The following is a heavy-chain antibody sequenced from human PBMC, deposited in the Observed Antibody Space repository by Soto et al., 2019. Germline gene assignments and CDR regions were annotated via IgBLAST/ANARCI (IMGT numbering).Heavy chain of an antibody. CDR1: GFTFSSYW. V-gene: IGHV3-7*05. CDR3: AREGGYDFWSGYYHDAFDI. Sequence: GVSLRLSCAATGFTFSSYWMSWVRQAPGKGLEWVANIKQDGSEKYYVDSVKGRFTISRDNAKNSLYLQMNSLRAEDTAVYYCAREGGYDFWSGYYHDAFDIWGQGTMVTVSS. D-gene: IGHD3-3*01. J-gene: IGHJ3*02. CDR2: IKQDGSEK.